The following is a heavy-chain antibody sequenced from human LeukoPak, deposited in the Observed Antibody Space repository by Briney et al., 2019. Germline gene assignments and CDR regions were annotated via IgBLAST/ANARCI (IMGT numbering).Heavy chain of an antibody. J-gene: IGHJ6*03. CDR1: GFTFSSYS. Sequence: GGSLRLSCAASGFTFSSYSMNWVRQAPGKGLEWVSSISSSSSYIYYADSVKGRFTISRDNAKNSLYLQMNSLRSDDTAVYYCARAAGSGYDLSYYYYYMDVWGKGTTVTVSS. CDR2: ISSSSSYI. V-gene: IGHV3-21*04. CDR3: ARAAGSGYDLSYYYYYMDV. D-gene: IGHD5-12*01.